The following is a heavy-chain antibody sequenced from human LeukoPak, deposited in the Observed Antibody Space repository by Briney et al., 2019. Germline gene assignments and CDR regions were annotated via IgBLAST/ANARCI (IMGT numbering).Heavy chain of an antibody. J-gene: IGHJ4*02. CDR2: INHSGST. Sequence: PSETLSLTCAVYGGSFSGYYWSWIRQPPGKGLEWIGEINHSGSTNYNPSLKSRVTISVDTSKNQFSLKLSSVTAADTAVYYCARDRWVSITMVRGVEYWGQGTLVTVSS. CDR3: ARDRWVSITMVRGVEY. CDR1: GGSFSGYY. V-gene: IGHV4-34*01. D-gene: IGHD3-10*01.